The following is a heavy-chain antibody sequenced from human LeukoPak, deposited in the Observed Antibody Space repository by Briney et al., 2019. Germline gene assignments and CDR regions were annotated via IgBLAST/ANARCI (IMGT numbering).Heavy chain of an antibody. CDR2: INPNSGGT. V-gene: IGHV1-2*02. J-gene: IGHJ4*02. Sequence: ASVKVSCKASGYTFTGYYMHWVRQAPGQGLEWMGWINPNSGGTNYAQKFQGRLTMTRDTSISTAYMELSRLRSDDTAVYYCARGSQQWLASLYYYFDYWGPGTLVTVSS. D-gene: IGHD6-19*01. CDR3: ARGSQQWLASLYYYFDY. CDR1: GYTFTGYY.